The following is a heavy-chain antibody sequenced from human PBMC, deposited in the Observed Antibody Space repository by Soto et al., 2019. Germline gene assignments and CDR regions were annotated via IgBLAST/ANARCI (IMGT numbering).Heavy chain of an antibody. J-gene: IGHJ5*02. V-gene: IGHV1-69*04. CDR2: IIPILGIA. Sequence: SVKVSCKASGGTFSSYTISWVRQAPGQGLEWMGRIIPILGIANYAQKFQGRVTITADKSTSTAYMELSSLRSEDTAVYYCARDRDDNWNYDWFDPWGQGTLVTVSS. CDR1: GGTFSSYT. D-gene: IGHD1-7*01. CDR3: ARDRDDNWNYDWFDP.